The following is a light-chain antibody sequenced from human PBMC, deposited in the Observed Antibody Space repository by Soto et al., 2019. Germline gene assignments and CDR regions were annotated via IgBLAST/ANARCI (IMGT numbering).Light chain of an antibody. J-gene: IGKJ3*01. V-gene: IGKV1-9*01. Sequence: IQLTQSPSSLSASVGDRVTISCRASQGIANFLAWYQQKPGKAPKLLIYGASTLQSGVPSRFSGSGSGTDSTLTISSRQPEDFATYYCQQLNSFPIPFGPGTKVDIK. CDR3: QQLNSFPIP. CDR2: GAS. CDR1: QGIANF.